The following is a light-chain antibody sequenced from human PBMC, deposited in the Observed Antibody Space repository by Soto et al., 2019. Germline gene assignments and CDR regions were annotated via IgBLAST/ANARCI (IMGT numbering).Light chain of an antibody. V-gene: IGLV2-14*01. CDR1: SSDVGGYNY. CDR3: SSYTSSSTRV. Sequence: QSALTQPASASGSPGQSITISCTGTSSDVGGYNYVSWYQQHPHKAPKLMIYEVSNRPSGVSNRFSGSKSGNTASLTISGLQAEDEADYYCSSYTSSSTRVFGGGTKLTVL. J-gene: IGLJ3*02. CDR2: EVS.